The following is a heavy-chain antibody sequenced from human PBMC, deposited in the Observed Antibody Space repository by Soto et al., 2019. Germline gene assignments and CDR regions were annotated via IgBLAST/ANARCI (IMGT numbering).Heavy chain of an antibody. D-gene: IGHD3-3*01. Sequence: PGGSLRLSCAASGFTFSSYGMHWVRQAPGKGLEWVAVISYDGSNKYYADSVKGRFTISRDNSKNTLYLQMNSLRAEDTAVYYCAKAPQEWLLYDDYWGQGTLVTVSS. CDR2: ISYDGSNK. J-gene: IGHJ4*02. CDR3: AKAPQEWLLYDDY. CDR1: GFTFSSYG. V-gene: IGHV3-30*18.